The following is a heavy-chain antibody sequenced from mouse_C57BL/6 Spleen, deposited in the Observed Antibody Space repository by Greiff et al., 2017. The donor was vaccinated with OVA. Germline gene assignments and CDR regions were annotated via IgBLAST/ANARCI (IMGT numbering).Heavy chain of an antibody. J-gene: IGHJ3*01. V-gene: IGHV7-3*01. D-gene: IGHD3-2*02. CDR3: ASSTAQATGAWFAY. Sequence: EVQLQQSGGGLVQPGGSLSLSCAASGFTFTDYYMSWVRQPPGKALEWLGFIRNKANGYTTEYSASVKGRFTISRDNSQSILYLQMNALRAEDSATYCCASSTAQATGAWFAYWGQGTLVTVSA. CDR2: IRNKANGYTT. CDR1: GFTFTDYY.